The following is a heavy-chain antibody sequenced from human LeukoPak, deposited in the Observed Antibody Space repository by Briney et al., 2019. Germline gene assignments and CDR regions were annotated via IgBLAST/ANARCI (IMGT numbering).Heavy chain of an antibody. CDR2: IYYNGST. V-gene: IGHV4-39*07. CDR3: AKGDGYFFDS. Sequence: PSETLSLTCTVSGGSISSSSYYWGWIRQPPGKGLEWIGSIYYNGSTYYNPSLKSRVTISVDTSKNQFSLRLTSVTAADTAHYYCAKGDGYFFDSWGQGALVTVSS. CDR1: GGSISSSSYY. D-gene: IGHD3-22*01. J-gene: IGHJ4*02.